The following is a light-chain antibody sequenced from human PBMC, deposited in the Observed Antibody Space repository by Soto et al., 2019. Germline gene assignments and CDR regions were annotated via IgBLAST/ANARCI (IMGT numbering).Light chain of an antibody. CDR2: GNS. V-gene: IGLV1-44*01. J-gene: IGLJ2*01. CDR3: AAWDDSLNGVV. CDR1: SSNIGSNT. Sequence: QPVLTQPPSASGTPGQTVTISCSGASSNIGSNTVNWYLQLPGTAPKLLIYGNSQRPSGVPDRFSGSKSGTSASLAISGLQSEDEADYYGAAWDDSLNGVVFGGGTKVTVL.